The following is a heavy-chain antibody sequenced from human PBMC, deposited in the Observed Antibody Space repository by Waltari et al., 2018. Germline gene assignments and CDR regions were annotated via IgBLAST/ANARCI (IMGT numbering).Heavy chain of an antibody. Sequence: QVQLQQWGAGLLKPSETLPLTCGVPGGSFSVYHWSWIRQPPGKGLEWNGEITHTGSTNYNPSLKSRVTISVDTSKNQFSLSLRSVTAADTAVYYCARGSPVWKLGVTRRKGNEYFQDWGQGTLVTVSS. CDR3: ARGSPVWKLGVTRRKGNEYFQD. D-gene: IGHD1-26*01. V-gene: IGHV4-34*01. CDR1: GGSFSVYH. J-gene: IGHJ1*01. CDR2: ITHTGST.